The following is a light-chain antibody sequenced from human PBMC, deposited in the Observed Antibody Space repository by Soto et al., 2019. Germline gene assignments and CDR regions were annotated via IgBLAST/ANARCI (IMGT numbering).Light chain of an antibody. CDR3: CSSGGSPTYV. CDR2: EVN. CDR1: SSNVGSYKL. Sequence: SLLRQPASVSGSPGQSVTISCTGTSSNVGSYKLVSWYQQHPGKAPKLMIFEVNKRPSGVSNRFSGSKPGNTASLTISGLKVEHEADYYCCSSGGSPTYVFGTGTQVTV. J-gene: IGLJ1*01. V-gene: IGLV2-23*02.